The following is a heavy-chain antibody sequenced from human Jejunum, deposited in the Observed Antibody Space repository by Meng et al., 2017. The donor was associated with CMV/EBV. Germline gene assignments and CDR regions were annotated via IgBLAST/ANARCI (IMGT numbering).Heavy chain of an antibody. D-gene: IGHD6-13*01. CDR2: INPSGGST. CDR3: ARDSGIAAAGTHGMDV. V-gene: IGHV1-46*01. Sequence: STFTSYYMHWVRQAPGQGLEWMGIINPSGGSTSYAQKFQGRVTMTRDTSTSTVYMELSSLRSEDTAVYYCARDSGIAAAGTHGMDVWGQGTTVTVSS. J-gene: IGHJ6*02. CDR1: STFTSYY.